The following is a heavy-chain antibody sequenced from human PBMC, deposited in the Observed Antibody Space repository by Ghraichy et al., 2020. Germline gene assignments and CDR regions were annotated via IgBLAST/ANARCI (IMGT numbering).Heavy chain of an antibody. CDR1: GGTFSSYT. CDR3: ARAPKITGDPPNYYYYGMDV. J-gene: IGHJ6*02. V-gene: IGHV1-69*02. CDR2: IIPILGIA. Sequence: SVKVSCKASGGTFSSYTISWVRQAPGQGLEWMGRIIPILGIANYAQKFQGRVTITADKSTSTAYMELSSLRSEDTAVYYCARAPKITGDPPNYYYYGMDVWGQGTTVTVSS. D-gene: IGHD7-27*01.